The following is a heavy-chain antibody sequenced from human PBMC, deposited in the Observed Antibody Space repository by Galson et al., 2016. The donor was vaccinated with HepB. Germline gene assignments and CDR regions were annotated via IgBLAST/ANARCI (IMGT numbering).Heavy chain of an antibody. CDR1: GSSFPTHW. V-gene: IGHV5-51*01. Sequence: QSGAEVTKPGESLKISCEASGSSFPTHWIGWVRQLPGKGLEWMGMIFPGDSDTRYSPSFQGHVTISADKSITTAYLQWTNLKASDTAVYYCARQTKQGPLEYWGQGTLVTVSS. J-gene: IGHJ4*02. CDR3: ARQTKQGPLEY. CDR2: IFPGDSDT. D-gene: IGHD1-14*01.